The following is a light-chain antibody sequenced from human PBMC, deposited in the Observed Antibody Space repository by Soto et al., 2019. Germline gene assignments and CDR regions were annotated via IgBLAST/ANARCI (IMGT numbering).Light chain of an antibody. CDR3: QQYTAYSLT. CDR2: DAS. V-gene: IGKV1-5*01. J-gene: IGKJ1*01. CDR1: QTISGW. Sequence: IQLTQSPSSVSASVGDRVTITCRASQTISGWLAWYQQKPGTAPRLLIYDASTLQSGVPSRFSGRGSATEFTLTISSLQPDDFATYFCQQYTAYSLTFGQGTKVDIK.